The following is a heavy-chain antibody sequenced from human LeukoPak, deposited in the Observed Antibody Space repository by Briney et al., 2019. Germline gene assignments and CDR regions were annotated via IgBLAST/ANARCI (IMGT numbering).Heavy chain of an antibody. V-gene: IGHV4-59*01. Sequence: PSETLSLTCTVSGGSISSYYWSWIRQPPGKGLEWIGYIYYSGSTNYNPSLKSRVTISVDTSKNQFSLKLSSVTAADTAVYYCAKDGAPWIQLWLLGAFDIWGQGTMVTVSS. CDR3: AKDGAPWIQLWLLGAFDI. CDR1: GGSISSYY. J-gene: IGHJ3*02. D-gene: IGHD5-18*01. CDR2: IYYSGST.